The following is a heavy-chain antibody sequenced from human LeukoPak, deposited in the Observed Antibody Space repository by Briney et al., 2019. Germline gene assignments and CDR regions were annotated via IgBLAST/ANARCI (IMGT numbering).Heavy chain of an antibody. CDR3: AKLYDSGSRNDY. D-gene: IGHD3-22*01. J-gene: IGHJ4*02. CDR2: ISYDGSNK. Sequence: GRSLRLSCAASGFTFSSYGMHWVRQAPGQGLEWVAVISYDGSNKYYADSVKGRFTISRDNSKNTLYLQMNSLRAEDTAVYYCAKLYDSGSRNDYWGQGTLVTVSS. CDR1: GFTFSSYG. V-gene: IGHV3-30*18.